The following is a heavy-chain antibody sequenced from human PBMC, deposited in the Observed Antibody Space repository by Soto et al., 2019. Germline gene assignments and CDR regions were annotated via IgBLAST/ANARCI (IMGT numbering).Heavy chain of an antibody. J-gene: IGHJ4*02. CDR1: GSTFSSYG. CDR3: ARDRNGDYGAEFDY. D-gene: IGHD4-17*01. V-gene: IGHV3-33*01. CDR2: IWYDGSNK. Sequence: GGSLRLSCAASGSTFSSYGMHWVRQAPGKGLEWVAVIWYDGSNKYYADSVKGRFTISRDNSKNTLYLQMNSLRAEDTAVYYCARDRNGDYGAEFDYWGQGTLVTVSS.